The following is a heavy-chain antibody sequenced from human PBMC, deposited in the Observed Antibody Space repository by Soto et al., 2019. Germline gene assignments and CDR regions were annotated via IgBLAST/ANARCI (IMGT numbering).Heavy chain of an antibody. V-gene: IGHV3-23*01. Sequence: GGSLRLSCAASGFTFREYGMSWVRQAPGKGLEWVSGISGAGGSIYYVDSVRGRFTISRDNSKNTLYLQMNSLRAEDTAVYYCAKDWGWGGYDRNAFDTWGQGTMVTVSS. CDR2: ISGAGGSI. CDR3: AKDWGWGGYDRNAFDT. CDR1: GFTFREYG. J-gene: IGHJ3*02. D-gene: IGHD5-12*01.